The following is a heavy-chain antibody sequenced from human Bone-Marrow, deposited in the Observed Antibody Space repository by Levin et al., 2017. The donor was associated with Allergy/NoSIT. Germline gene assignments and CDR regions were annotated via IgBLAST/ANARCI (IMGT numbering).Heavy chain of an antibody. CDR1: GGSISSGGYY. CDR2: IYYSGST. Sequence: SSETLSLTCTVSGGSISSGGYYWSWIRQHPGKGLEWIGYIYYSGSTYYNPSLKSRVTISVDTSKNQFSLKLSSVTAADTAVYYCARQINHPTLVLNWFDPWGQGTLVTVSS. CDR3: ARQINHPTLVLNWFDP. V-gene: IGHV4-31*03. J-gene: IGHJ5*02.